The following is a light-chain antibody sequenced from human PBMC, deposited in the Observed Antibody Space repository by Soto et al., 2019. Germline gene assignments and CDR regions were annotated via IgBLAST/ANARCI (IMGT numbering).Light chain of an antibody. CDR2: AAS. V-gene: IGKV1-9*01. Sequence: DIQLTQSPSFLSASVGDRVTITCRASQGLSSDLAWYQQKQGKAPKLLIYAASTWQSGVPSRFSGSGSGTEFTLTISSLQPEDFATYYCQQLNSYPITFGQGTRLEIK. CDR1: QGLSSD. J-gene: IGKJ5*01. CDR3: QQLNSYPIT.